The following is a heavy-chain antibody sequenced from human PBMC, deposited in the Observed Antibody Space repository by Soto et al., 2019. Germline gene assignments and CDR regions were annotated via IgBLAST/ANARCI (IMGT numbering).Heavy chain of an antibody. Sequence: PXESLRLSCAASGFTFSSYAMSGVRQAPGKGLEWVSAISGSGGSTYYADSVKGRFTISRDNSKNTLYLQMNSLRAEDTAVYYCAKDLVRTLVVVITYYFDYWGQGTLVTVSS. CDR3: AKDLVRTLVVVITYYFDY. CDR1: GFTFSSYA. J-gene: IGHJ4*02. CDR2: ISGSGGST. D-gene: IGHD3-22*01. V-gene: IGHV3-23*01.